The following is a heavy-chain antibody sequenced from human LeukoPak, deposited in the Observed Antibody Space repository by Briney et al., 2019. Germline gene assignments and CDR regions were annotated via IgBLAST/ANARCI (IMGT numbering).Heavy chain of an antibody. D-gene: IGHD3-22*01. CDR3: ATLRRSTYYYDSTDYYEDC. CDR1: GFTFGDYA. CDR2: IRSKTYGGTT. V-gene: IGHV3-49*04. J-gene: IGHJ4*02. Sequence: PGGSLRLSCTASGFTFGDYAMTWVRQAPGKGLEWVGFIRSKTYGGTTEYAASVKGRFTISRDDSKSIAYLQMNSLRAEDTAVYYCATLRRSTYYYDSTDYYEDCWGQGTLVTVSS.